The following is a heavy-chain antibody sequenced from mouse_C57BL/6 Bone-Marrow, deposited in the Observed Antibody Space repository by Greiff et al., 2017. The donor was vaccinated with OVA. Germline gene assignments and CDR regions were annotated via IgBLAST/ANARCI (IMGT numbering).Heavy chain of an antibody. CDR2: INPGSGGT. CDR3: AREGSYYGSSPYYFDY. V-gene: IGHV1-54*01. D-gene: IGHD1-1*01. J-gene: IGHJ2*01. Sequence: QVQLQQSGAELVRPGTSVKVSCKASGYAFTNYLIEWVKQRPGQGLEWIGVINPGSGGTNYNEKFKGKATLTADKSSSTAYMQLSSLTSEDSAVYFCAREGSYYGSSPYYFDYWGQGTTLTVSS. CDR1: GYAFTNYL.